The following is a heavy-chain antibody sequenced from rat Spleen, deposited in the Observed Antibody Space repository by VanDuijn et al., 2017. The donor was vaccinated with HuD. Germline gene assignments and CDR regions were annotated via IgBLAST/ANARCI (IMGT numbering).Heavy chain of an antibody. CDR2: ISYEGSST. D-gene: IGHD1-1*01. CDR1: GFTFSNYD. CDR3: TTDEDDYSGPDYFDY. V-gene: IGHV5-20*01. J-gene: IGHJ2*01. Sequence: EVQLVESGGGLVQPGRSMKLSCAASGFTFSNYDMAWVRQAPTKGLEWVASISYEGSSTYYRDSVKGRFTISRDNAKSTLYLHMDSLRSEDTATYYCTTDEDDYSGPDYFDYWGQGVMVTVSS.